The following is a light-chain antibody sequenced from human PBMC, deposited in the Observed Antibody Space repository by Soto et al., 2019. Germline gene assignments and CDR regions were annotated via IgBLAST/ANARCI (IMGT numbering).Light chain of an antibody. CDR2: DDG. V-gene: IGLV3-21*02. J-gene: IGLJ2*01. CDR3: QVWDTTNPVI. CDR1: NIELKH. Sequence: SYELTQLPSVSVAQVQTARITCGGNNIELKHVHWDQQKPGQAPVLVVYDDGDRTTGIPERFSGSKSGNTATLTTSRVEAGDEADYYCQVWDTTNPVIFGGGTQLTVL.